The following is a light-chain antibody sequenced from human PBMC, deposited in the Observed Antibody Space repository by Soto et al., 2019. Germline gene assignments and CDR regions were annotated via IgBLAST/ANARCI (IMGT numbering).Light chain of an antibody. CDR3: SAYAGSNSSYV. J-gene: IGLJ1*01. CDR2: EVS. V-gene: IGLV2-8*01. Sequence: QSALTQPPSASGSPGQSVTISCTGTSSDVGGYNYVSWYQQHPGKAPKLMIYEVSKRPSGVPDRFSGSKSGNTASLTVSGLQAEDEADNYCSAYAGSNSSYVFGTGTQLTVL. CDR1: SSDVGGYNY.